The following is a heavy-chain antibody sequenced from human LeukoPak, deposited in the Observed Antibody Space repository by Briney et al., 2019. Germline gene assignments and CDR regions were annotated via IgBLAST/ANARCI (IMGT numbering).Heavy chain of an antibody. D-gene: IGHD4-17*01. V-gene: IGHV1-18*01. CDR3: AREGDYGDHDY. CDR2: ISAYNGNT. Sequence: ASVKVSCKASGYTFTSYGISWVRQAPGQGLEWMGWISAYNGNTNYAQKFQGRVTMTRDTSTSTVYMELSSLRSEDTAVYYCAREGDYGDHDYWGQGTLVTVSS. J-gene: IGHJ4*02. CDR1: GYTFTSYG.